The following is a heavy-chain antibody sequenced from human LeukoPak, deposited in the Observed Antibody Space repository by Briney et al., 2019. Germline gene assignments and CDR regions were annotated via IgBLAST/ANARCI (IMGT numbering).Heavy chain of an antibody. CDR3: GTLLSNGPFDY. CDR2: IYPNSGAT. J-gene: IGHJ4*02. V-gene: IGHV1-2*02. Sequence: ASVKISCKASGYTFTGYYMHWVRQAPGQGLEWMGYIYPNSGATKYAQKFQGRVTMTRDTSISKAYMELSGLGSDDTAVYYCGTLLSNGPFDYWGQGSLVTVPS. CDR1: GYTFTGYY.